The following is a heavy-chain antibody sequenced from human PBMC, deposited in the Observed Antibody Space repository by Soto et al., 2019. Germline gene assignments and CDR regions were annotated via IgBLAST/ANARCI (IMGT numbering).Heavy chain of an antibody. D-gene: IGHD3-9*01. CDR3: ARHTTLEFDWSTPFWDY. Sequence: GESLKISCKGSGNSFTSYWIGWVRQRPGKGLEWRGIIYPGNSDTSYSPAFQGQVPISADKSISTAYLQWSSLKASDTAMYYCARHTTLEFDWSTPFWDYWGQGTLVTVSS. CDR1: GNSFTSYW. CDR2: IYPGNSDT. J-gene: IGHJ4*02. V-gene: IGHV5-51*01.